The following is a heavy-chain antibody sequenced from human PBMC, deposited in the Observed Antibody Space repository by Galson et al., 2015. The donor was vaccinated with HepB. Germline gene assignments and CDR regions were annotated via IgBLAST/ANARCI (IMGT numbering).Heavy chain of an antibody. J-gene: IGHJ2*01. CDR3: ARDYGYCSSTSCYIGYFDL. CDR1: GFTFSSYA. V-gene: IGHV3-30*04. CDR2: ISYDGSNK. D-gene: IGHD2-2*01. Sequence: SLRLSCAASGFTFSSYAMHWVRQAPGKGLEWVAVISYDGSNKYYADSVKGRFTISRDNSKNTLYLQMNSLRAEDTAVYYCARDYGYCSSTSCYIGYFDLWGRGTLVTVPS.